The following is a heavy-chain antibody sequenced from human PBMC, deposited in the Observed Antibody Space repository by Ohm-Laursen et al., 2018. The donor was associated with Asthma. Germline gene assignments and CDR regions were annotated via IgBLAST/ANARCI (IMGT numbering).Heavy chain of an antibody. Sequence: SLRLSCAASGFTFSSYAVHWVRQAPGKGLEWVAVSGTYFDGGLKYYADSVNGRFTVSRDDSKNTLYLQMNSLRPDDTAVYYCARDVMEWYLPAFDFWGQGTLVTVSS. V-gene: IGHV3-30-3*01. CDR3: ARDVMEWYLPAFDF. J-gene: IGHJ4*02. CDR1: GFTFSSYA. D-gene: IGHD3-3*01. CDR2: SGTYFDGGLK.